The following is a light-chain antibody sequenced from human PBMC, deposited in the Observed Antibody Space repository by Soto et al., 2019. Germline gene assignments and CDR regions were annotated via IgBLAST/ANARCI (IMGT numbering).Light chain of an antibody. Sequence: DIQMTQSPSSLSASVGDRVTITCRAGQSISSYLNWYQQKPRKAPKLLIYAASNLQSGVPSRFSGSGSGTDFTLTISSLQPEDVATYYCQQSFSIPITFGQGTRLEIK. V-gene: IGKV1-39*01. CDR2: AAS. J-gene: IGKJ5*01. CDR3: QQSFSIPIT. CDR1: QSISSY.